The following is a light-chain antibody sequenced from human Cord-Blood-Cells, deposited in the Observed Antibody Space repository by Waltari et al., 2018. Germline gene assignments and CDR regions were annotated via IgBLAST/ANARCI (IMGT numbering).Light chain of an antibody. V-gene: IGLV4-69*01. J-gene: IGLJ3*02. Sequence: HLVLTQSPSASASLGASVKLTCPLSSGHSSYAIPCLQQQPEKGPRYLMKLNSDGSHSKGDGIPDRFSGSSSGAERYLTISSLQSEDEADYYCQTWGTGIQVFGGGTKLTVL. CDR3: QTWGTGIQV. CDR1: SGHSSYA. CDR2: LNSDGSH.